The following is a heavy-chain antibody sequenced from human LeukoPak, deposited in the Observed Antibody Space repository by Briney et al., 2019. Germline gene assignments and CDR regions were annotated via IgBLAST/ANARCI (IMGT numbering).Heavy chain of an antibody. CDR3: ASVSRYCSSTSCYSFDY. CDR1: GFTFSSYW. D-gene: IGHD2-2*02. V-gene: IGHV3-7*01. J-gene: IGHJ4*02. CDR2: IKQDGSEK. Sequence: GGSLRLSCAASGFTFSSYWMSWVRQAPGKGLEWVANIKQDGSEKYYVDSVKGRFTISRDNAKNSLYLQMNSLRAEDTAVYYCASVSRYCSSTSCYSFDYWGQGILVTVSS.